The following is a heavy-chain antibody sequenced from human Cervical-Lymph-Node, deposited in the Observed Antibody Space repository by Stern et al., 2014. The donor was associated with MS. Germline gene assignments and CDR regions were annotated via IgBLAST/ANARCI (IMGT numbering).Heavy chain of an antibody. Sequence: QLQLQESGPGLVKPSETLSLTCTVSGGSITNRDYWGWIRQSPGKGLEWIGSVYYSGITYYRPSLKSRATISIATSKTHFPLMLTSVTATDTAVYFCARGVTAVTNYVPNWCFDLWGRGTLVTVSS. CDR3: ARGVTAVTNYVPNWCFDL. V-gene: IGHV4-39*02. J-gene: IGHJ2*01. D-gene: IGHD4-11*01. CDR2: VYYSGIT. CDR1: GGSITNRDY.